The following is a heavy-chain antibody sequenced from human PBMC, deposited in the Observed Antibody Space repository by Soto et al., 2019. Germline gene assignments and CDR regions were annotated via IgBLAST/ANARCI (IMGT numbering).Heavy chain of an antibody. Sequence: GGSLRLSCAASGFTVSSNYMSWVRQAPGKGLEWVSVIYSGGSTYYADSVKGRFTISRHNSKNTLYLQMNSLRAEDTAVYFCARVTRPDPVDVGDYFDYWGQGTLVTVSS. CDR1: GFTVSSNY. J-gene: IGHJ4*02. CDR3: ARVTRPDPVDVGDYFDY. D-gene: IGHD2-15*01. V-gene: IGHV3-53*04. CDR2: IYSGGST.